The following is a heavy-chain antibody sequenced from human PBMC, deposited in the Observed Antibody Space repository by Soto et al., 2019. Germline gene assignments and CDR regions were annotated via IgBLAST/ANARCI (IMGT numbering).Heavy chain of an antibody. V-gene: IGHV3-33*01. CDR3: ARDGGDYDFWNGYYFDY. CDR1: GFTFSSYG. Sequence: GGSLRLSCAASGFTFSSYGMHWVRQAPGKGLEWEAVIWYDGSNKFYADSVKGRFTISRDNSKNTLYLQMNSLRAEDTAVYYCARDGGDYDFWNGYYFDYWGQGTLVTVSS. CDR2: IWYDGSNK. J-gene: IGHJ4*02. D-gene: IGHD3-3*01.